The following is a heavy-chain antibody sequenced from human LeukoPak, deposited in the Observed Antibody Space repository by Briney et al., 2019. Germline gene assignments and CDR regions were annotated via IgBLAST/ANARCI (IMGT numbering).Heavy chain of an antibody. CDR2: IYYSGST. CDR3: ARRGYYYDSSGYYTPFDY. J-gene: IGHJ4*02. CDR1: GGSISSYY. D-gene: IGHD3-22*01. Sequence: SETLSLTCTVSGGSISSYYWSWIRQPPGKGLEWIGYIYYSGSTNYNPSLKSRVTISVDTSKNQFSLKLSSVTAADTAVYYCARRGYYYDSSGYYTPFDYWGQGTLVTVSS. V-gene: IGHV4-59*08.